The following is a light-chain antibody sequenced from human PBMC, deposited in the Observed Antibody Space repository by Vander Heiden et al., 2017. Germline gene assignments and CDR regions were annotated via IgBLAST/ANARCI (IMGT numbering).Light chain of an antibody. Sequence: QLPQSHSTLSASVGDRVTIPSRASQSIRSWLARDQPKPGKAPKLLIYKASSLERWVPTRFSGSGSVTEFTLTISSLQPDYFATYYSHSGTFGQGTKVEIK. CDR2: KAS. V-gene: IGKV1-5*03. CDR3: HSGT. CDR1: QSIRSW. J-gene: IGKJ1*01.